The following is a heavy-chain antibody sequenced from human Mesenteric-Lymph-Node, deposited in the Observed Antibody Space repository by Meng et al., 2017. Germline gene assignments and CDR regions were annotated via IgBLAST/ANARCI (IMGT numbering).Heavy chain of an antibody. D-gene: IGHD2-15*01. J-gene: IGHJ4*02. V-gene: IGHV4-39*01. CDR3: ARRVDDASGHNYFDY. CDR1: AGSTRIFSYY. CDR2: IVYSGTI. Sequence: QEPAPGLVEPSGPLSTPSSVAAGSTRIFSYYWDCITPHPARRREWCGTIVYSGTIIHNPSLSSRVTIILDTSKNQFFPLQSSVTAPDTAVYYCARRVDDASGHNYFDYWDQGTLVTVSS.